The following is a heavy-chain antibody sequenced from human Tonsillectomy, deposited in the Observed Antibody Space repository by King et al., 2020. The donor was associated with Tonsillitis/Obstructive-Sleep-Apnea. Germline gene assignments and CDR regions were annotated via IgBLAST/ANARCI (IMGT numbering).Heavy chain of an antibody. CDR1: GGSISSYY. V-gene: IGHV4-59*01. Sequence: QLQESGPGLVKPSETLSLTCTVSGGSISSYYWSCIRQPPGKGLEWVGYIYYSGSTNYNPSLKSRVTISVDTSKNQFSLKVSSVTAADTAVYYCARENLRYCSGGSCYLFDYWGQGTLVTVSS. J-gene: IGHJ4*02. CDR2: IYYSGST. CDR3: ARENLRYCSGGSCYLFDY. D-gene: IGHD2-15*01.